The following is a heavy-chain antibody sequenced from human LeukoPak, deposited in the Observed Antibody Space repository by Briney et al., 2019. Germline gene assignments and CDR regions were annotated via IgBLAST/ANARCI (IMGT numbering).Heavy chain of an antibody. V-gene: IGHV4-59*12. CDR1: DDSITIYY. Sequence: SETLSLTCSVSDDSITIYYWTWIRQPPGKELEWIGYIDHTGTTNYNPSLNSRVTISRDTSKNHFSLQLSSVTAADTAVYYCARIAVAGTSYYYYYYMDVWGKGTTVTISS. CDR2: IDHTGTT. J-gene: IGHJ6*03. CDR3: ARIAVAGTSYYYYYYMDV. D-gene: IGHD6-19*01.